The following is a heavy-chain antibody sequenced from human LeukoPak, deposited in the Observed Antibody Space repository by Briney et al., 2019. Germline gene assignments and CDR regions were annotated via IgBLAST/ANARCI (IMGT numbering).Heavy chain of an antibody. CDR2: IYYTGT. Sequence: SETLSLTCTVSGGSVSDYYWSWIRQSPGKGLEWIGYIYYTGTSYNPSLKSRVTISADTSKNQFSLNLSSVTAADTAVYYCGRSAGFVHFDHWGQGTLVTVSS. J-gene: IGHJ4*02. CDR3: GRSAGFVHFDH. D-gene: IGHD3-16*01. CDR1: GGSVSDYY. V-gene: IGHV4-59*02.